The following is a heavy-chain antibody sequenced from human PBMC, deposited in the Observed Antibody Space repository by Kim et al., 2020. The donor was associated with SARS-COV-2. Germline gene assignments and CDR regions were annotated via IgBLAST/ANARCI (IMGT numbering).Heavy chain of an antibody. D-gene: IGHD1-26*01. Sequence: SGPTLVNPTQTLTLTCTLSGFSLSTSGMCVSWIRQPPGKALEWFARIDWDEDKYYSRSLKTRLTISKDTSKNQVVLTMTNMDPVDTARYYCARKLADSGGYYVHSARWGLGTLVTLSS. CDR1: GFSLSTSGMC. CDR2: IDWDEDK. CDR3: ARKLADSGGYYVHSAR. J-gene: IGHJ4*02. V-gene: IGHV2-70*11.